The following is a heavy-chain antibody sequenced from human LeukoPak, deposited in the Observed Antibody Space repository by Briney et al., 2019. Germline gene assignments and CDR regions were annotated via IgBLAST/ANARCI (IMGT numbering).Heavy chain of an antibody. V-gene: IGHV1-69*01. CDR1: GGTFSSYA. D-gene: IGHD6-19*01. Sequence: ASVKVSCKASGGTFSSYAISWVRQAPGQGPEWMGGIIPIFGTANYAQKFQGRVTITADESTSTAYMELSSLRSEDTAVYYCARSRYLWLKQWLAYYYYGMDVWGQGTTVTVSS. CDR3: ARSRYLWLKQWLAYYYYGMDV. J-gene: IGHJ6*02. CDR2: IIPIFGTA.